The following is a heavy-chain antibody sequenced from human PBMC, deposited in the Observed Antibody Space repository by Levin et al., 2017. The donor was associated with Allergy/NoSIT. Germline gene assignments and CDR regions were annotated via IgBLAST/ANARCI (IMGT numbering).Heavy chain of an antibody. Sequence: LSLTCAASGFTFDDYAMHWVRQAPGKGLEWVSGISWNSGSIGYADSVKGRFTISRDNAKNSLYLQMNSLRAEDTALYYCAKARGTQWLVTGDAFDIWGQGTMVTVSS. D-gene: IGHD6-19*01. CDR2: ISWNSGSI. CDR1: GFTFDDYA. J-gene: IGHJ3*02. CDR3: AKARGTQWLVTGDAFDI. V-gene: IGHV3-9*01.